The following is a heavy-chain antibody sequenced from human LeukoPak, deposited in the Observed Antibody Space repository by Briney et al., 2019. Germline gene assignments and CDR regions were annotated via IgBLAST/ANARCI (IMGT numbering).Heavy chain of an antibody. CDR2: ISSSSSTI. CDR1: RFTINNYS. D-gene: IGHD3-3*01. CDR3: ARDSDEATIFGS. Sequence: GGSLRLSCAASRFTINNYSMNWVRQAPGKGLEWVSYISSSSSTIYYADSVKGRFTISRDNAKNSLYLQMNSLRAEDTAVYYCARDSDEATIFGSRGQGTLVTVSS. V-gene: IGHV3-48*01. J-gene: IGHJ4*02.